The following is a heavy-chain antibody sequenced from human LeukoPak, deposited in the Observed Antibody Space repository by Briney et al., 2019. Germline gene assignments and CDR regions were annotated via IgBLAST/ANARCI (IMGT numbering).Heavy chain of an antibody. CDR2: IYYSGST. CDR1: GGSISSYY. J-gene: IGHJ4*02. V-gene: IGHV4-59*08. CDR3: ARHGAYTGFDY. D-gene: IGHD3-16*01. Sequence: NPSETLSLTCTVSGGSISSYYWSWIRQPPGKGLEWIGYIYYSGSTNYNPSLKSRVTISVDTSKNQFSLKLSSVTAADTAVYYRARHGAYTGFDYWGQGTLVTVSS.